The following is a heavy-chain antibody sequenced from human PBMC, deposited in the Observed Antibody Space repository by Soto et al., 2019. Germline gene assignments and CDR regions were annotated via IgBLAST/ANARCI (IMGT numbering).Heavy chain of an antibody. CDR2: IYYSGST. J-gene: IGHJ4*02. Sequence: SETLSLTCTVSGGSISSSSYYWGWIRQPPGKGLEWIGSIYYSGSTYYNPSLKSRVTISVDTSKNQFSLKLSSVTAADTAVYYCASCPVILTGYYTLDYWGQGTLVTVSS. V-gene: IGHV4-39*01. CDR3: ASCPVILTGYYTLDY. CDR1: GGSISSSSYY. D-gene: IGHD3-9*01.